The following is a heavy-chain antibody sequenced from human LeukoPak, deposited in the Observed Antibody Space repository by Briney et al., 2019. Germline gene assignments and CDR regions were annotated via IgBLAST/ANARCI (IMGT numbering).Heavy chain of an antibody. CDR2: INHSGST. J-gene: IGHJ4*02. D-gene: IGHD6-13*01. V-gene: IGHV4-34*01. CDR3: ARADSSPPAYFDY. Sequence: SETLSLTYAVYGGSFSGYYWSWIRQPPGKGLEWIGEINHSGSTNYNPSLKSRVTISVDTSKNQFSLKLSSVTAADTAVYYCARADSSPPAYFDYWGQGTLVTVSS. CDR1: GGSFSGYY.